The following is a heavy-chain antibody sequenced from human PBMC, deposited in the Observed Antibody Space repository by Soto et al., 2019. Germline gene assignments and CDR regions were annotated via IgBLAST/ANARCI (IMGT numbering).Heavy chain of an antibody. V-gene: IGHV3-30-3*01. J-gene: IGHJ4*02. CDR1: GFTFSSYA. D-gene: IGHD5-12*01. CDR2: ISYDGSNK. CDR3: ARDLTDLRLLDY. Sequence: PVGSLRLSCAASGFTFSSYAMHWVRQAPGKGLEWVAVISYDGSNKYYADSVKGRFTISRDNSKNTLYLQMNSLRAEDTAVYYCARDLTDLRLLDYWGQGTLVTVSS.